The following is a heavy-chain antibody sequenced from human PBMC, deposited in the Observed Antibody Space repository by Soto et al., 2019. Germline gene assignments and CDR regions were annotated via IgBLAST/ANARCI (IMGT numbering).Heavy chain of an antibody. CDR2: ISYDGTNK. CDR1: GFSFSRHT. Sequence: GGPLSLSCAASGFSFSRHTMNWIRQAPGKGLEWVASISYDGTNKYYADSVKGRFTISRDNSKNTMSVQMDSLRAEDTAVYYCAKGGRQWLVTSDFNYWGQGALVTVSS. CDR3: AKGGRQWLVTSDFNY. J-gene: IGHJ4*02. D-gene: IGHD6-19*01. V-gene: IGHV3-30*04.